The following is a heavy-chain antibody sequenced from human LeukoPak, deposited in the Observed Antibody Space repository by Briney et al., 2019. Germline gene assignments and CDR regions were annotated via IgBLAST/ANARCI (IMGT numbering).Heavy chain of an antibody. CDR1: GFTFSSYD. D-gene: IGHD1-26*01. CDR2: IGTAGDT. CDR3: ARDGSTSYFDH. V-gene: IGHV3-13*01. Sequence: GGSLRLSCAASGFTFSSYDMHWVRQLTGKGLEWVSGIGTAGDTFYPDSVKGRFTISRENAENSLYLQMNSLRAEDTAVYYCARDGSTSYFDHWGQGTLVTVSS. J-gene: IGHJ4*02.